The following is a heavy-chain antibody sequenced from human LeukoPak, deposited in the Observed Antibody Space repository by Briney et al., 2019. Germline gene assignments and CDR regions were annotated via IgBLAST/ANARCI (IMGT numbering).Heavy chain of an antibody. CDR1: GGSFSGYY. D-gene: IGHD2-15*01. CDR2: INHSGST. Sequence: SETLSLTCAVYGGSFSGYYWSWIRQPPGKGLEWIGEINHSGSTNYNPSLKSRVTISVDTSKNQSSLKLSSVTAADTAVYYCARTHCSGGSCYYYFDYWGQGTLVTVSS. V-gene: IGHV4-34*01. J-gene: IGHJ4*02. CDR3: ARTHCSGGSCYYYFDY.